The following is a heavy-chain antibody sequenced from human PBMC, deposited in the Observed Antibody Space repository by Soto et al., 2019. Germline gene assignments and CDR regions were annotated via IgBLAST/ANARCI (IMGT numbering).Heavy chain of an antibody. CDR3: EKGLISGRWYAAD. CDR2: ITNTGAGT. V-gene: IGHV3-23*01. CDR1: GFTFSSCV. J-gene: IGHJ4*02. D-gene: IGHD6-13*01. Sequence: GGSLRLSCGASGFTFSSCVMTWVRQAPGKGLEWVSSITNTGAGTYYADSVKGRFTISRDNSKNTMYLQMNNLRAEDTAVYYWEKGLISGRWYAADWGQVTLVTVSS.